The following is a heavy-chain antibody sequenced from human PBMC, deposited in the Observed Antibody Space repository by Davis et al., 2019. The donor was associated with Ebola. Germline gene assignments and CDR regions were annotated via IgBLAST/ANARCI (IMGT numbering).Heavy chain of an antibody. CDR2: ISSSGGST. D-gene: IGHD3-10*01. J-gene: IGHJ6*02. V-gene: IGHV3-64D*06. CDR3: VKGSGSYFNYYGMDV. CDR1: GFILSSFA. Sequence: GESLKTPCSASGFILSSFAMHWVRQAPGKGLKYVSAISSSGGSTYYADSVKGRFTISRDSSKNTLHLQMSSLRAEDMAVYYCVKGSGSYFNYYGMDVWGQGTTVTVSS.